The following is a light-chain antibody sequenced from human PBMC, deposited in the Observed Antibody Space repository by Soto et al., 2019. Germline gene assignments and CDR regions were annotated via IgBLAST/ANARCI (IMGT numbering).Light chain of an antibody. Sequence: DIVMTQSPDSLAVSLGERATINCNSSQSVLYSSSNKNFLAWYQQTPGQPPKLLIYWASTRKSGVPDRFSGSGSGTDFTLTITNLQAEDVAVYYCQQYFSSPPTFGQGTTVEIK. J-gene: IGKJ1*01. CDR3: QQYFSSPPT. CDR1: QSVLYSSSNKNF. V-gene: IGKV4-1*01. CDR2: WAS.